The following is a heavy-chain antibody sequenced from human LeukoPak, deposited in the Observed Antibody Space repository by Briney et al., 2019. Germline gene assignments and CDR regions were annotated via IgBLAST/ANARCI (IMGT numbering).Heavy chain of an antibody. CDR2: ISAYNGNT. CDR1: GYTFTSYG. CDR3: ARVGALFDY. Sequence: ASVKVSCKASGYTFTSYGISWVRQAPGQGLEWMGWISAYNGNTNYAQKFQGRVTITADKSTSTAYMELSSLRSEDTAVYYCARVGALFDYWGQGTLVTVSS. D-gene: IGHD1-26*01. J-gene: IGHJ4*02. V-gene: IGHV1-18*01.